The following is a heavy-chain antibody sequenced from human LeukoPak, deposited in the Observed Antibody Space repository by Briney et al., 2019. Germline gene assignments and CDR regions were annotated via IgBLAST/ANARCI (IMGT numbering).Heavy chain of an antibody. Sequence: SETLSLTCTVSGGSISSYYWSWIRQPAGKGLEWIGRIYTSGSTNYNPSLKSRVTMSVDMSKNQFSLKLSSVTAADTAVYYCAGMYYDILTGQSDYWGQGTLVTVSS. J-gene: IGHJ4*02. CDR3: AGMYYDILTGQSDY. CDR1: GGSISSYY. D-gene: IGHD3-9*01. V-gene: IGHV4-4*07. CDR2: IYTSGST.